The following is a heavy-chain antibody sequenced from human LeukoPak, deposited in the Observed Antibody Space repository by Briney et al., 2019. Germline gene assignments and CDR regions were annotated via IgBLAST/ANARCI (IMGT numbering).Heavy chain of an antibody. V-gene: IGHV1-2*02. CDR2: INPNSGGT. CDR3: ARDQGACSSTSCYLYYYYMDV. J-gene: IGHJ6*03. CDR1: GYTFTGYY. Sequence: WASVKVSCKASGYTFTGYYMHWVRQAPGQGLEWMGWINPNSGGTNYAQKFQGRVTMTRDTSISTAYMELSRLRSDDTAVYYCARDQGACSSTSCYLYYYYMDVWGKGTTVTVSS. D-gene: IGHD2-2*01.